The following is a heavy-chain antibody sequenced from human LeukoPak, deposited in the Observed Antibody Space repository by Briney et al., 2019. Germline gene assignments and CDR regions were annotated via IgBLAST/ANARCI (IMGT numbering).Heavy chain of an antibody. CDR3: ARDSRASGFGELLTYYFDY. V-gene: IGHV6-1*01. CDR1: GDSVSSNSAA. J-gene: IGHJ4*02. Sequence: SQTLSLTCAISGDSVSSNSAAWNWIRQSPSRGLEWLGRTYYRSKWYNDYAVSVKSRITINPDTSKNQFSLQLNSVTPEDTAVYYCARDSRASGFGELLTYYFDYWGQGTLVTVSS. D-gene: IGHD3-10*01. CDR2: TYYRSKWYN.